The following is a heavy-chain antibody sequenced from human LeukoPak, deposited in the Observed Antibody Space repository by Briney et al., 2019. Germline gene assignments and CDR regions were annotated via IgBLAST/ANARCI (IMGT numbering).Heavy chain of an antibody. J-gene: IGHJ4*02. Sequence: SVKVSRKASGDTLSSYVLSWVRQAPGQKLEWMGGIIPIFCTPRYAQKSQGRVTITADESTSTAYMELSSLSSGDTAVYYCASLEGYDFWSGYYGWGQGTRVTVSS. CDR3: ASLEGYDFWSGYYG. V-gene: IGHV1-69*13. D-gene: IGHD3-3*01. CDR1: GDTLSSYV. CDR2: IIPIFCTP.